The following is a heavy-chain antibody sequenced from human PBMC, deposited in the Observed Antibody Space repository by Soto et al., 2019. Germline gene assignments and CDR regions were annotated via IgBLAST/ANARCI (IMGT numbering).Heavy chain of an antibody. CDR3: AKVGVCGSDGCSSQAFDI. CDR1: GFTFDDYA. J-gene: IGHJ3*02. D-gene: IGHD2-21*01. CDR2: INWNSGYI. V-gene: IGHV3-9*01. Sequence: EVQLVESGGGLVQPGRSLRLSCVASGFTFDDYAMHWVRQAPGKGLEWVSGINWNSGYIYQADSVKGRFTISRDNAKRSLYLQMNNLTSEDTAWYYCAKVGVCGSDGCSSQAFDIWGQGTMVTVFS.